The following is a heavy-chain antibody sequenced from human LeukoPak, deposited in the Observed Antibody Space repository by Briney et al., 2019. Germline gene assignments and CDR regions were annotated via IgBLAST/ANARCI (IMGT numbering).Heavy chain of an antibody. CDR1: AFTFSTYW. V-gene: IGHV3-7*01. CDR2: IKQDGSDK. CDR3: ARGIAVAGTFYFDY. J-gene: IGHJ4*02. Sequence: QSGGSLRLSCAASAFTFSTYWMSWVRQAPGKGLEWVANIKQDGSDKYYVDSVKGRFIISRDNAKNSLYLQMNSLRAEDTAVYYCARGIAVAGTFYFDYWGQGTLVTVSS. D-gene: IGHD6-19*01.